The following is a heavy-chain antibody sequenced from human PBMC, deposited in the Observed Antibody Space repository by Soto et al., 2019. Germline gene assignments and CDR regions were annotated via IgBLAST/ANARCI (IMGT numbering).Heavy chain of an antibody. J-gene: IGHJ3*01. CDR2: ISWNSGSI. D-gene: IGHD1-20*01. CDR1: GFTFDDHA. Sequence: GGSLRLSCATSGFTFDDHAMHWDRQIPGKGLDWVSGISWNSGSIAYADSVKGRFTISRDNAKNYLYLQMDSLRVEDTALYYCAARISITGAHDAFNLWGQGTMVTVSS. V-gene: IGHV3-9*01. CDR3: AARISITGAHDAFNL.